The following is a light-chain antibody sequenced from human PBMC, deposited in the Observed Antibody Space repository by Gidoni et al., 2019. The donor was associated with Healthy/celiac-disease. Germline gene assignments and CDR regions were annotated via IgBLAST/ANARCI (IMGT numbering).Light chain of an antibody. Sequence: DIQMTQSPSSLSASVGDRVTITCRASQSISSYLNWYQQKPGKAPKLLIYAASSLQSGVPSSFSGSGSGTDFTLPISSLQPEDFATYYFQQSYSTPKTFGQGTKVEIK. CDR2: AAS. CDR3: QQSYSTPKT. V-gene: IGKV1-39*01. J-gene: IGKJ1*01. CDR1: QSISSY.